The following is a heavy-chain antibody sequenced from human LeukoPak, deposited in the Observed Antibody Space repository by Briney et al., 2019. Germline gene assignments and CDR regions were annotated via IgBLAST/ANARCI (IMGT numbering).Heavy chain of an antibody. CDR2: INHSGST. CDR1: GGSFSGYY. D-gene: IGHD2-2*01. V-gene: IGHV4-34*01. Sequence: SETLSLTCAVYGGSFSGYYWSWIRQPPGKGLEWIGEINHSGSTNYNPSLESRVTISVDTSKNQFSLKLSSVTAADTAVYYCARVYCSSTSCYPFDYWGQGTLVTVSS. J-gene: IGHJ4*02. CDR3: ARVYCSSTSCYPFDY.